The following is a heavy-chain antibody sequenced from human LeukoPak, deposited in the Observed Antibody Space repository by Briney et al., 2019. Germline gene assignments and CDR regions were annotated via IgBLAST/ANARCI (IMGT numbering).Heavy chain of an antibody. CDR3: ARESSIASRPGRNWFDP. V-gene: IGHV1-69*01. J-gene: IGHJ5*02. CDR1: GCTFSSYA. Sequence: SSVKVSCKASGCTFSSYAISWVRQAPGQGLEWMGGIIPIFGTANYAQKFQGRVTITADESTSTAYMELSSLRSEDTAVYYCARESSIASRPGRNWFDPWGQGTLVTVSS. D-gene: IGHD6-6*01. CDR2: IIPIFGTA.